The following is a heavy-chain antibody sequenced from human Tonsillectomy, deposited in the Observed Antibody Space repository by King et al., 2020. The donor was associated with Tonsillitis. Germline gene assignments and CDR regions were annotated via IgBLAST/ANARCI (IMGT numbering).Heavy chain of an antibody. V-gene: IGHV1-69*01. D-gene: IGHD2-15*01. J-gene: IGHJ4*02. CDR2: ISPMFGIA. CDR3: ASGLITGYCSGGSCYPPDY. CDR1: GRTVNSYA. Sequence: VQLVESGAEVKKPGSSVKVSCKASGRTVNSYAITWVRQAPGQGLEWMGGISPMFGIAKYAQKFHGRVTSTADESTSTAYMELTSLRSEDTAVYYCASGLITGYCSGGSCYPPDYWGQGTLVTVSS.